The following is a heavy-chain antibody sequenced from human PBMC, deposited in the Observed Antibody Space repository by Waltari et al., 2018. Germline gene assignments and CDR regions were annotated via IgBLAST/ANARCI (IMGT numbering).Heavy chain of an antibody. Sequence: QVQLVQSGAEVKKPGASVKVSCKASGYTFTSYAMHWVRQAPGQRLEWMGWINAGNGNTKYSQKFKGRVTITRDTSASTAYMELSSLRSEDTAVYYCARSVVVPAPPFDYWGQGTLVTVSS. CDR3: ARSVVVPAPPFDY. D-gene: IGHD2-2*01. CDR1: GYTFTSYA. V-gene: IGHV1-3*01. CDR2: INAGNGNT. J-gene: IGHJ4*02.